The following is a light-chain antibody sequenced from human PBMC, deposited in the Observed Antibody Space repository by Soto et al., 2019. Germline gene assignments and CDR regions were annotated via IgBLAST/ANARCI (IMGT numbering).Light chain of an antibody. Sequence: EIVLTQSPATLSLSPGERATLSCRASQSVSTYFAWYQQKPGQAPRLLIYDASNRATGIPARFSGSGSGTDFTLTISSLEREDFAIDYCQQRSNGPLTFGQGTKVEIK. CDR1: QSVSTY. J-gene: IGKJ1*01. V-gene: IGKV3-11*01. CDR2: DAS. CDR3: QQRSNGPLT.